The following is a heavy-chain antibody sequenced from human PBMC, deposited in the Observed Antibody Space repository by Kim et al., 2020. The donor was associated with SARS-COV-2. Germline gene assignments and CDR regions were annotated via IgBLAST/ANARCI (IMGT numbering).Heavy chain of an antibody. CDR2: IYYSGST. CDR1: GGSISSGGYY. Sequence: SETLSLTCTVSGGSISSGGYYWSWIRQHPGKGLEWIGYIYYSGSTYYNPSLKSRVTISVDTSKNQFSLKLSSVTAADTAVYYCARAAITMIVVVNAFVIWGQRTMFTVSS. D-gene: IGHD3-22*01. V-gene: IGHV4-31*03. CDR3: ARAAITMIVVVNAFVI. J-gene: IGHJ3*02.